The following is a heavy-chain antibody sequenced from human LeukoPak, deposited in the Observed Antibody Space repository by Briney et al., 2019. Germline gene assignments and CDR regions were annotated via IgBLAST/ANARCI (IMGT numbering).Heavy chain of an antibody. J-gene: IGHJ4*02. V-gene: IGHV3-53*05. CDR3: ARGGSAWFGGIDY. CDR1: GFTVSSNY. Sequence: GGSLRLSCAASGFTVSSNYMSWIRQAPGKGLEWVSVIYSGGGTYYADSVKGRFTISRDSSKNTLYLQMTSLRADDTAVYSCARGGSAWFGGIDYWGQGTLVTVSS. CDR2: IYSGGGT. D-gene: IGHD3-10*01.